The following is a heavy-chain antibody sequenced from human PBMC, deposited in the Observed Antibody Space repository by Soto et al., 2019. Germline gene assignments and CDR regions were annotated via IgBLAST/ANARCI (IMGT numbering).Heavy chain of an antibody. D-gene: IGHD3-22*01. V-gene: IGHV3-23*01. Sequence: LRLSCAASGFTFRNYAVNWVRQAPGKGLEWVSGISVSGGSTYYADSVKGRFTVSRDNSKNTVFLQMNSLRAEDTAVYFCAKGMYYYDSSGYRLFDYWGQGTLVTVSS. CDR3: AKGMYYYDSSGYRLFDY. J-gene: IGHJ4*02. CDR2: ISVSGGST. CDR1: GFTFRNYA.